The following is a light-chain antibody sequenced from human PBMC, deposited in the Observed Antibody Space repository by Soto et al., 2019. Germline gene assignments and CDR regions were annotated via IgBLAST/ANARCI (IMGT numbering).Light chain of an antibody. J-gene: IGKJ1*01. CDR3: QQSYNMPWT. CDR2: AAS. Sequence: DIQMTQSPSTLSASVGDTVTVTCRASQSVSGWLAWYQQKPGKVPKLLIYAASTLQSGVPSRFSGSGSGTGFTLTISSLQPEDFATYFCQQSYNMPWTFGQGTKVDIK. V-gene: IGKV1-27*01. CDR1: QSVSGW.